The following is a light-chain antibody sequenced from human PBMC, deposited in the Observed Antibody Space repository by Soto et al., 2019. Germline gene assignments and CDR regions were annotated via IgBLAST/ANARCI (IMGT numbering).Light chain of an antibody. CDR2: EVT. J-gene: IGLJ2*01. CDR3: TAYAGTNTPVV. CDR1: SSDVGAYVY. Sequence: QSTLTQPPSASGSPGQSVTISCTGTSSDVGAYVYVSWYQHHPGKAPKLIIYEVTKRPSGVPDRFSGSKSGSTASLTVSGLQAEDEADYYCTAYAGTNTPVVFGGGTKLTVL. V-gene: IGLV2-8*01.